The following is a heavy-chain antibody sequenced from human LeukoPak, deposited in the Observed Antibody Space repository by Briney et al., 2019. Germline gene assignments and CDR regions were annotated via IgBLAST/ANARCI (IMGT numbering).Heavy chain of an antibody. CDR2: IYYSGST. CDR3: ARDTGTPLGPGYMAV. CDR1: GGSISSGGYY. V-gene: IGHV4-31*03. J-gene: IGHJ6*03. Sequence: SETLSLTCTVSGGSISSGGYYWSWIRQHPGKGLEWIGYIYYSGSTYYNPSLKSRVTISVDTSKNQFSLKLSSVTAADTAVYYCARDTGTPLGPGYMAVWGKGTTVTVSS. D-gene: IGHD3-16*01.